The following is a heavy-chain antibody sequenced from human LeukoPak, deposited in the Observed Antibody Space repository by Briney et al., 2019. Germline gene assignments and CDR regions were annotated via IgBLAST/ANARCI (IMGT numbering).Heavy chain of an antibody. CDR2: MNPNSGNT. V-gene: IGHV1-8*01. CDR3: ARVGGDYYDSSGYSV. D-gene: IGHD3-22*01. Sequence: ASVKVSCKASGYTFTSYDINWVRQATGQGLEWMGWMNPNSGNTGYAQKFQGRVTMTRNTSIGTAYMELSSLRSEDTAVYYCARVGGDYYDSSGYSVWGQGTLVTVPS. J-gene: IGHJ4*02. CDR1: GYTFTSYD.